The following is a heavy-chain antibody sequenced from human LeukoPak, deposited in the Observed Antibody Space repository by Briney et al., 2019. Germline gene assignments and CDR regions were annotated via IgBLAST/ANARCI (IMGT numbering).Heavy chain of an antibody. V-gene: IGHV3-21*01. CDR1: GFTFSSYS. CDR3: ARDRHRYHYDGSGYPPY. CDR2: MSTSSSYI. Sequence: PGGSLRLSCAASGFTFSSYSMNWVRQAPGKGREGVSSMSTSSSYIHYADSVKGRFTISRDNAKNSLYLQMNSLRAEDTAVYYCARDRHRYHYDGSGYPPYWGQGTLVTVSS. D-gene: IGHD3-22*01. J-gene: IGHJ4*02.